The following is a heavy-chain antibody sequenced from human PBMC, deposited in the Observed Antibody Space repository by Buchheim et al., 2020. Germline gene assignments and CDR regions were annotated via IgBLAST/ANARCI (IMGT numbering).Heavy chain of an antibody. CDR2: SRNKAHSYST. CDR3: ARVVHRGNYGGPEY. D-gene: IGHD1-7*01. V-gene: IGHV3-72*01. J-gene: IGHJ4*02. CDR1: GFTFSDHY. Sequence: EVQLVESGGGLVQPGGSLRLSCAVSGFTFSDHYLDWVRQAPETGLEWVGRSRNKAHSYSTEYAASVKGRFTISGDDSKHSLYLQMNSLRTDDTAVYYCARVVHRGNYGGPEYWGQGTL.